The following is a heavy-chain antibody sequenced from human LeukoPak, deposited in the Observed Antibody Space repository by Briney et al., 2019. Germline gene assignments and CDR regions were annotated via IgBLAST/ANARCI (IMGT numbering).Heavy chain of an antibody. D-gene: IGHD4-17*01. V-gene: IGHV3-23*01. CDR3: AKDHDVYGDSFDY. CDR2: IRGSGGST. CDR1: GFTFSSYA. J-gene: IGHJ4*02. Sequence: GGSLRLSCAASGFTFSSYAMSWVRQAPGKGLEWVSAIRGSGGSTYYADSVKGRFTISRDNSKNTLYLQMNSLRAEDTAVYYCAKDHDVYGDSFDYWGQGTLVTVSS.